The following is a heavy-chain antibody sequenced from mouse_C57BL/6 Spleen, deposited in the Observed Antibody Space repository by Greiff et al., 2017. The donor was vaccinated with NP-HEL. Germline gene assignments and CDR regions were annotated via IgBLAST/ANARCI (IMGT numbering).Heavy chain of an antibody. CDR1: GFTFSDYG. D-gene: IGHD2-4*01. Sequence: EVQRVESGGGLVKPGGSLKLSCAASGFTFSDYGMHWVRQAPEKGLEWVAYISSGSSTIYYADTVKGRFTISRDNAKNSLFLQMTSLRSEDTAMYYCARLITPYYYAMDYWGQGTSVTVSS. J-gene: IGHJ4*01. CDR3: ARLITPYYYAMDY. CDR2: ISSGSSTI. V-gene: IGHV5-17*01.